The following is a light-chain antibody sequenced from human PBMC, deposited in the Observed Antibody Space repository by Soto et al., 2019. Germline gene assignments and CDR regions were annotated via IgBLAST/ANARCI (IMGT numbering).Light chain of an antibody. CDR1: QSVSDSY. Sequence: EIVLTQSPGTLSLSPGERATLSCRASQSVSDSYLAWYQQKPGQAPRLLIYASSRATGIPDRFTGSGSETDFTLNISRLDPDDCGGYYWQPCGPSAVFGTGTKVDIK. CDR3: QPCGPSAV. V-gene: IGKV3-20*01. J-gene: IGKJ3*01. CDR2: AS.